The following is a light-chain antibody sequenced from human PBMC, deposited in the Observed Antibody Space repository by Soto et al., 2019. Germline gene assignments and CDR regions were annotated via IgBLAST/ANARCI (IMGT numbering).Light chain of an antibody. CDR3: SSYTSSNTYV. Sequence: QSVLTQPPSVSGSPGQSVTFSCTGTSSDVGSYNRVSWYQQSPGTAPKLMIYEVSNRPSGVPDRFSGSKSGNTASLTISGLQAEDEADYYCSSYTSSNTYVFGTGTKLTVL. J-gene: IGLJ1*01. CDR1: SSDVGSYNR. V-gene: IGLV2-18*02. CDR2: EVS.